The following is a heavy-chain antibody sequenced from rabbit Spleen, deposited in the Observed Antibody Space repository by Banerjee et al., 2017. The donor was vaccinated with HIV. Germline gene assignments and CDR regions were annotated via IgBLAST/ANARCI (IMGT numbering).Heavy chain of an antibody. CDR3: ARDTSTSFSSYGMDL. Sequence: QSLEESGGGLVQPEGSLTLTCTASGFSFSSSYYMCWVRQAPGKGLQWIGCIYTGNYKTYYASWAKGRFTISKSSSTTVTLQMTSLTAADTATYFCARDTSTSFSSYGMDLWGPGTLVTVS. J-gene: IGHJ6*01. CDR1: GFSFSSSYY. D-gene: IGHD1-1*01. CDR2: IYTGNYKT. V-gene: IGHV1S40*01.